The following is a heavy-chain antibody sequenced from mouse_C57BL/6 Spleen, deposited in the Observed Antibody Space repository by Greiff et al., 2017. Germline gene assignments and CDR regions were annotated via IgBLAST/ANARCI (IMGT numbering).Heavy chain of an antibody. CDR1: GFSFNTYA. V-gene: IGHV10-1*01. D-gene: IGHD1-1*01. Sequence: EVHLVESGGGLVQPKGSLKLSCAASGFSFNTYAMNWVRQAPGKGLEWVARIRSKSNNYATYYADSVEDRFTISRDDSESMLYLQMNNLKTEDTAMYYCVRGGVVEDAMDYWGQGTSVTVSS. J-gene: IGHJ4*01. CDR2: IRSKSNNYAT. CDR3: VRGGVVEDAMDY.